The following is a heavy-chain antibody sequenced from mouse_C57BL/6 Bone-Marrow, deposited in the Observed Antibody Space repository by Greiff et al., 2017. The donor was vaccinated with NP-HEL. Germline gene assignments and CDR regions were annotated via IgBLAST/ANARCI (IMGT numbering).Heavy chain of an antibody. CDR3: AKNDCWYAMDY. J-gene: IGHJ4*01. Sequence: VKVVESGPGLVQPSQSLSITCTVSGFSLTSYGVHWVRQSPGKGLEWLGVIWRGGSTDYNAAFMSRLSITKDNSKSQVFFKMNSLQADDTAIYYCAKNDCWYAMDYWGQGTSVTVSS. V-gene: IGHV2-5*01. CDR2: IWRGGST. CDR1: GFSLTSYG.